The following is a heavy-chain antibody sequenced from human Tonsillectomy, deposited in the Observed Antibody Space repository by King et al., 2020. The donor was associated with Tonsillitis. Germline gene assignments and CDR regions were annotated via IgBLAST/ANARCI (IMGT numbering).Heavy chain of an antibody. Sequence: VQLVESGGGLIQPGGSLRLSCAASGFTVSSNYMNWVRQAPGKELEWVSVIYTGGSTHYADSVKGRFTISRDNSKNTLYLQMNCLRAEDTAVYYCASGTYGTGTYYYYYCMDVWGQGTTVTVSS. CDR2: IYTGGST. V-gene: IGHV3-53*01. D-gene: IGHD3-10*01. J-gene: IGHJ6*02. CDR3: ASGTYGTGTYYYYYCMDV. CDR1: GFTVSSNY.